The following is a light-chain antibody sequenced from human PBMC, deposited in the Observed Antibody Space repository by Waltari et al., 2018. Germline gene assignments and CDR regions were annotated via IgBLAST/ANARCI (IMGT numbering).Light chain of an antibody. J-gene: IGLJ1*01. CDR2: EAT. V-gene: IGLV2-23*01. Sequence: QSALTQPAPVPGSPGQSSAVPCTGRSSDVGTYNLVSWYQQHPGKAPKPIIYEATKRPSGVSNRFSGSKSGNMASLTISGLQAEDEAEYYCCSFAGRSTWVFGTGTKVTVL. CDR3: CSFAGRSTWV. CDR1: SSDVGTYNL.